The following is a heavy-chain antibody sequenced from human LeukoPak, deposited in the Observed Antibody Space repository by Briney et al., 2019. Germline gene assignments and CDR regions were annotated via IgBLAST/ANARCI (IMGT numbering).Heavy chain of an antibody. Sequence: SETLSLTCTVSGGSFSGYYWSWIRQPPGKGLEWIGYIYYSGSTNYNPSLEGRLTISVDTSNNQFSLQLSSVTPADTAVYYCARDSHLGSGWFNFDYWGQGTLVTVSS. CDR1: GGSFSGYY. CDR3: ARDSHLGSGWFNFDY. V-gene: IGHV4-59*13. J-gene: IGHJ4*02. D-gene: IGHD6-19*01. CDR2: IYYSGST.